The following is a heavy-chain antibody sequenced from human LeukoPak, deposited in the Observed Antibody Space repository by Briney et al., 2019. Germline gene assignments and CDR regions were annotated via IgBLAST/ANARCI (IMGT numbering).Heavy chain of an antibody. J-gene: IGHJ4*02. CDR1: GFTFVSHG. CDR2: ISPGSTTI. V-gene: IGHV3-48*01. D-gene: IGHD4-17*01. CDR3: ARVRGPTVTTMYFDY. Sequence: PGGSLRLSRAASGFTFVSHGMIWVRQAPGKGLEWLSYISPGSTTINSADSVKDRFTTSRDKAKSSLSLQMNSLRAEDTAVYYCARVRGPTVTTMYFDYWGREPWSPSPQ.